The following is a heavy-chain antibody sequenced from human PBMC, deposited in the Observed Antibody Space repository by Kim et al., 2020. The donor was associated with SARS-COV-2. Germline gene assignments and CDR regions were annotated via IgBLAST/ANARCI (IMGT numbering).Heavy chain of an antibody. CDR2: INDDGSDT. CDR3: ARDLDYILFDY. CDR1: GFTFSDFN. Sequence: GGSLRLSCAASGFTFSDFNMHWVRQDPGKGLIWVSRINDDGSDTRYADFAKGRFTISRDNAKNTLNLQMHSLRADDTAVYYCARDLDYILFDYWGQGALVTVSS. V-gene: IGHV3-74*01. J-gene: IGHJ4*02. D-gene: IGHD4-4*01.